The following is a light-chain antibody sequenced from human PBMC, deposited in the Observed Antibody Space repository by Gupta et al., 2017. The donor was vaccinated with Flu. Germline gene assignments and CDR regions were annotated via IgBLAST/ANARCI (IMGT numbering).Light chain of an antibody. V-gene: IGLV1-40*01. Sequence: QSVLTQPPSVSGAPGQRVTISCTGTSSNIGANYDVHWYQHLPGTAPKLLIYGNTNRPSGVPDRFSASKSGTSASLAITGLQADDEADYYCQSYDNSLSGYVFGTGTKVTVL. CDR3: QSYDNSLSGYV. CDR1: SSNIGANYD. J-gene: IGLJ1*01. CDR2: GNT.